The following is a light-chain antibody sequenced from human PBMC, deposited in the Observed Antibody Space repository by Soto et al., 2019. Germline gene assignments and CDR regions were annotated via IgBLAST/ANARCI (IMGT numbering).Light chain of an antibody. CDR3: QQYDDVSPGIT. CDR1: QDISNY. V-gene: IGKV1-33*01. J-gene: IGKJ3*01. CDR2: DAS. Sequence: DIQLPQSPSSLSASVGDRVTITCQARQDISNYLNWYQQKPGQAPKLLIYDASSLETGVPSRFSGSGSGTHFTFTISRLQPEDIATYYCQQYDDVSPGITFGPGTKVDIK.